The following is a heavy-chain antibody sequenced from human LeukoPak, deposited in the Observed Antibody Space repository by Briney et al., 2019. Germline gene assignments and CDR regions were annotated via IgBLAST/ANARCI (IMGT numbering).Heavy chain of an antibody. Sequence: SQTLSLTCTVSGGSISSGGHYWGRIRQPPGKGLEWIGYIYHSGSAYYNPSLKSRVTMSVDRSNNQFSLKPSSVTAADTAVYYCARVASSSWYGYYYYYMDVWGKGTTVTVSS. V-gene: IGHV4-30-2*01. D-gene: IGHD6-13*01. CDR1: GGSISSGGHY. CDR2: IYHSGSA. J-gene: IGHJ6*03. CDR3: ARVASSSWYGYYYYYMDV.